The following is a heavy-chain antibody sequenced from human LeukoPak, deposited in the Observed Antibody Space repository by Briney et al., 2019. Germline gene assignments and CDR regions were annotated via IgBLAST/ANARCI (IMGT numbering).Heavy chain of an antibody. CDR1: GFTFIGYY. J-gene: IGHJ4*02. Sequence: ASVKVSCKASGFTFIGYYIHWVRQVPGQGLEWMRWINPSSGGTNYAQKFQGRVTMTRDTSISTAYMELDRLRSDDTAVYYCARDTGASGWLVDYWGQGTLATVSS. V-gene: IGHV1-2*02. CDR3: ARDTGASGWLVDY. CDR2: INPSSGGT. D-gene: IGHD6-19*01.